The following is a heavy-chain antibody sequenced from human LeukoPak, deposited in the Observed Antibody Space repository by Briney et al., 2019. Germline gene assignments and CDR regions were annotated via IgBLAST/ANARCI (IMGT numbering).Heavy chain of an antibody. CDR2: IWYDGSNT. D-gene: IGHD1-1*01. V-gene: IGHV3-33*01. J-gene: IGHJ3*02. CDR3: AREGPQTGTSAFDI. Sequence: GSLRLSCAASEFTFSSSFSSYGMHWVRQAPGKGLEWVAVIWYDGSNTYYADSVKGRLTVSRDNSKNTVYLQMNSLRAEDTAVYYCAREGPQTGTSAFDIWGQGTMVTVSS. CDR1: EFTFSSSFSSYG.